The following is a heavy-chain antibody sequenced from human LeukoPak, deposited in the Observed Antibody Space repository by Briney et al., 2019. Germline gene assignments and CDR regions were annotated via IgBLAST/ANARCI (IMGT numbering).Heavy chain of an antibody. D-gene: IGHD3-16*01. V-gene: IGHV3-74*01. CDR2: ISSDESST. J-gene: IGHJ4*02. CDR1: GFTFSSSW. CDR3: ARFGGDWGY. Sequence: GGSLRLSCAASGFTFSSSWMHWVRQPPGKGLVWVSRISSDESSTNYADSVKGRFTVSRDNAKNTLYLQMNSLRAEDTAMYYCARFGGDWGYWGQGTLVTVSS.